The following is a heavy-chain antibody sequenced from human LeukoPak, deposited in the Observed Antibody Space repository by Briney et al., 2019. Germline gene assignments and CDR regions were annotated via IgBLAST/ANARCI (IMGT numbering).Heavy chain of an antibody. CDR3: ARVGRIQYFDC. CDR1: EFTFSSYE. D-gene: IGHD5-18*01. CDR2: ISGGGDTT. V-gene: IGHV3-48*03. Sequence: GGSLRLSCSASEFTFSSYEMNWVRQAPGKGLEWVSYISGGGDTTLYADSVKGRFTTSRDNAMNSLYLQLTSLRAEDTAVYYCARVGRIQYFDCWGQGTLVTVSS. J-gene: IGHJ4*02.